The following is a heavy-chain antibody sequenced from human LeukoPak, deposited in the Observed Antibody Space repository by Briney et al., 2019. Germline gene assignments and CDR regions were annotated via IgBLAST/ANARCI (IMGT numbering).Heavy chain of an antibody. CDR2: INQSGST. CDR3: ARGALKWELPPIRARKSYYFDY. D-gene: IGHD1-26*01. Sequence: PSEILSLTCAVYSGSFSNYYWSWIRQPPGKGLEWIGEINQSGSTNYNPSLKSRVTISVDTSKNHFSLKLSSVTAADTAVYYCARGALKWELPPIRARKSYYFDYWGQGTLVTVSS. CDR1: SGSFSNYY. V-gene: IGHV4-34*01. J-gene: IGHJ4*02.